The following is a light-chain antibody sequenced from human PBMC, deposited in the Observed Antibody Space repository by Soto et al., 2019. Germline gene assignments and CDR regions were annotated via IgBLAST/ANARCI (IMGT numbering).Light chain of an antibody. V-gene: IGLV2-14*01. J-gene: IGLJ1*01. CDR3: SSYTSSSTLDD. CDR2: DVS. CDR1: SSDVGGYNY. Sequence: QSALTQPASVSGSPGQSITISCTGTSSDVGGYNYVSWYQQHPGKAPKLMIYDVSNRPSGVSNRFSGSKSGNTASLTISGLQAEDEADYCCSSYTSSSTLDDFATGTKVTVL.